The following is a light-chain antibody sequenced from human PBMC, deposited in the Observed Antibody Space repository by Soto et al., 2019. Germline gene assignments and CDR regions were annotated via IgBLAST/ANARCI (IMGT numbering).Light chain of an antibody. J-gene: IGKJ2*01. CDR1: QSISSW. CDR2: DAS. Sequence: DIQMTQSPSTLSASVGERVTITCRASQSISSWLAWYQQKPGKAPKLLIYDASSLESGVPSRFSGSGSGTEFTLTISSLQPDDFATYYCQQYNSYPYTFXQGTKADIK. V-gene: IGKV1-5*01. CDR3: QQYNSYPYT.